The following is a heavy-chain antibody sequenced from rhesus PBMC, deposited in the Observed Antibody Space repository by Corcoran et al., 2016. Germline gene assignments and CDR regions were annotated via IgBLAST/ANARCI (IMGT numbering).Heavy chain of an antibody. V-gene: IGHV4-169*02. D-gene: IGHD2-39*02. Sequence: QLQLQESGPGLVKPSETLSVTCAVSGGSISSSYWSWIRQAPGKGLEWIGYIYGSGSSTNYNRSLKCLVTLSVDTSKNQLSLKLSSVTAADTAVYYCARAPLEWWSFDYWGQGVLVTVSS. CDR2: IYGSGSST. CDR1: GGSISSSY. CDR3: ARAPLEWWSFDY. J-gene: IGHJ4*01.